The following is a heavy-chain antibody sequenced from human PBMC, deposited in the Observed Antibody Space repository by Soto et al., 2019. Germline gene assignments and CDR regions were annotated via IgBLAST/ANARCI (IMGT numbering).Heavy chain of an antibody. CDR3: TRVNAIFLSPDYYSYDVDV. Sequence: QVQLVQSGAEVKKPGASVKVSCKASGYTFATYAIHWVRQAPGQRLEWMGWINTGNGNTEYSQNFQGRVTITRDTSASTAYRELSSLRSENTAMYYCTRVNAIFLSPDYYSYDVDVWGQGTTVTVAS. CDR2: INTGNGNT. CDR1: GYTFATYA. D-gene: IGHD3-9*01. J-gene: IGHJ6*02. V-gene: IGHV1-3*04.